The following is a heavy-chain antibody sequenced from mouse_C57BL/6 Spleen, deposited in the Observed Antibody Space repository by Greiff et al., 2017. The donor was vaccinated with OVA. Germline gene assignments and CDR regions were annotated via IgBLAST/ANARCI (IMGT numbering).Heavy chain of an antibody. CDR1: GFNIKDDY. Sequence: VHVKQSGAELVRPGASVKLSCTASGFNIKDDYMHWVKQRPEQGLEWIGWIDPENGDTEYASKFQGKATITADTSSNTAYLQLSSLTSEDTAVYYCTTGDYYGTFAYWGQGTLVTVSA. J-gene: IGHJ3*01. CDR3: TTGDYYGTFAY. D-gene: IGHD1-1*01. CDR2: IDPENGDT. V-gene: IGHV14-4*01.